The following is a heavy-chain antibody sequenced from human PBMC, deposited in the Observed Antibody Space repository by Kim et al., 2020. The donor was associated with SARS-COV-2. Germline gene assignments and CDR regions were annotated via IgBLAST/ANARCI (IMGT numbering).Heavy chain of an antibody. Sequence: EWMGWIKINTGNPTYAQGFKGRFVFSLDTSVSTAYLQISSLKAEDTAVYYCAREKRVFYYYYYGMDVWGQGTTVTVSS. V-gene: IGHV7-4-1*02. J-gene: IGHJ6*02. CDR3: AREKRVFYYYYYGMDV. CDR2: IKINTGNP.